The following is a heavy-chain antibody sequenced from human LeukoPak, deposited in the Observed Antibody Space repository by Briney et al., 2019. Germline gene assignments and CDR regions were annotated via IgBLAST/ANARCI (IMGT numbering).Heavy chain of an antibody. D-gene: IGHD1-7*01. V-gene: IGHV4-39*07. Sequence: SETLSLTCTVSGGSISSSSYYWGWIRQPPGKGLEWIGSIYYSGSTYYNPSLKSRVTISVDTSKNQFSLKLSSVTAADTAVYYCARNWNYGAHFDYWGQGTLVTVSS. CDR2: IYYSGST. CDR3: ARNWNYGAHFDY. CDR1: GGSISSSSYY. J-gene: IGHJ4*02.